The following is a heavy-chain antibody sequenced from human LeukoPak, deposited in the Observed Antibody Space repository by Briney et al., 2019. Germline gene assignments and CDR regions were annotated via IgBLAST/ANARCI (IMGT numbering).Heavy chain of an antibody. CDR1: GFTFSSYA. CDR2: IRYDGSNK. V-gene: IGHV3-30*02. Sequence: HPGGSLRLSCAASGFTFSSYAMSWVRQAPGKGLEWVAFIRYDGSNKYYADSVKGRFTISRDNSKNTLYLQMNSLRAEDTAVYYCARSVRYGVGYYYYYMDVWGKGTTVTVSS. CDR3: ARSVRYGVGYYYYYMDV. D-gene: IGHD3-10*01. J-gene: IGHJ6*03.